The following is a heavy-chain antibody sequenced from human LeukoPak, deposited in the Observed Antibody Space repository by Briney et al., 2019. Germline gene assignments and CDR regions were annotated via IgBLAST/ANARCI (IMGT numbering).Heavy chain of an antibody. CDR1: GGSFSGYY. D-gene: IGHD1-14*01. V-gene: IGHV4-34*01. J-gene: IGHJ4*02. CDR3: ARDPEGYYMDV. Sequence: SSETLSLTCAVYGGSFSGYYWSWIRQPPGKGLEYIGEINHSGSTNYNPSLKSRVTISVDTSKNQFSLKLSSVTAADTAVYYCARDPEGYYMDVWGQGTLVTVSS. CDR2: INHSGST.